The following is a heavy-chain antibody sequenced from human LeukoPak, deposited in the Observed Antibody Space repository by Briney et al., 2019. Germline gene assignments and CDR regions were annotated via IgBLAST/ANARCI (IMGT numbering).Heavy chain of an antibody. D-gene: IGHD2-15*01. CDR1: GFTFSSYA. V-gene: IGHV3-23*01. J-gene: IGHJ4*02. CDR3: AKKGSPLLGQNDY. CDR2: ISGSGGST. Sequence: PGGSLRLSCAASGFTFSSYAMSWVRQAPGKGLEWVSAISGSGGSTYYADSVKGRFTISRDNSKNTLYLEMNSLRAEDTAVYYCAKKGSPLLGQNDYWGQGTLVTVSS.